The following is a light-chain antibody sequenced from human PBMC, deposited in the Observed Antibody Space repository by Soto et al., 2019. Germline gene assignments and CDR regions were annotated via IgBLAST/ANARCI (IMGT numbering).Light chain of an antibody. CDR1: QSVSSSY. CDR2: GAS. V-gene: IGKV3-20*01. J-gene: IGKJ4*01. CDR3: QQYGSSLLT. Sequence: EIVLTQSPGTLSLSPGERATLSCRASQSVSSSYLAWYQQKTGQAPRLLIYGASSRATGIPDRFSGSGSGTDFPFTISRLEPEDFAVYYCQQYGSSLLTFGGGTKVDIK.